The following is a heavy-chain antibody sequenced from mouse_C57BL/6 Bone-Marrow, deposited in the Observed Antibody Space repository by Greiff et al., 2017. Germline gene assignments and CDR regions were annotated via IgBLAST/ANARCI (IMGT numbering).Heavy chain of an antibody. V-gene: IGHV1-74*01. CDR3: TNGYPFDY. D-gene: IGHD2-2*01. Sequence: VQLQQPGAELVKPGASVKVSCKASGYTFTSYWMHWVKQRPGQGLEWIGRIHPSDSDTSYNQKFKGKAKLTAVTSASTAYMELSSLTNEDSAVYYCTNGYPFDYWGQGTTLTVSS. CDR1: GYTFTSYW. CDR2: IHPSDSDT. J-gene: IGHJ2*01.